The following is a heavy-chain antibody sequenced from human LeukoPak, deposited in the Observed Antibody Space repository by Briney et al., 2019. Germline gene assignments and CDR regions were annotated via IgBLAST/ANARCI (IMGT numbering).Heavy chain of an antibody. CDR1: GGSVSSGSYY. V-gene: IGHV4-61*01. Sequence: PSETLSLTCTVSGGSVSSGSYYWGWIRQPPGRGLEWIVYIYYSGSTNYNPSLKSRITISVDTSKNQFSLKLSSVTAADTAVYYCARDRPSGYSSGWYGSYWYFDLWGRGTLVTVSS. J-gene: IGHJ2*01. D-gene: IGHD6-19*01. CDR2: IYYSGST. CDR3: ARDRPSGYSSGWYGSYWYFDL.